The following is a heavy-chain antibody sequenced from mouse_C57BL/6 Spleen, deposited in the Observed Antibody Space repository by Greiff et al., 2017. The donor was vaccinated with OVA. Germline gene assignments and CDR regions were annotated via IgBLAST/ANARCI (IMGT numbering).Heavy chain of an antibody. CDR2: INPNNGGT. J-gene: IGHJ3*01. D-gene: IGHD4-1*01. Sequence: EVQLQQSGPELVKPGASVKMSCKASGYTFTDYNMHWVKQSHGKSLEWIGYINPNNGGTSYNQKFKGKATLTVNKSSSTAYMELRSLTSEDSAVYYCARPLTGTAWCAYWGQGTLVTVSA. V-gene: IGHV1-22*01. CDR1: GYTFTDYN. CDR3: ARPLTGTAWCAY.